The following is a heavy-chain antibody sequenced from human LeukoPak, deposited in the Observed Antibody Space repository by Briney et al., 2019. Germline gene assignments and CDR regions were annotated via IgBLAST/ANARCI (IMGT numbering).Heavy chain of an antibody. V-gene: IGHV3-23*01. CDR3: AKEPYGSGSYDWFDP. Sequence: GGSLRLSCAASGFTFSGHSMTWVRQAPGKGLEWVSAISGSGGSTYYADSVKGRFTISRDNSKNTLYVQMNSLRAADTAVYYCAKEPYGSGSYDWFDPWGQGTLVTVSS. D-gene: IGHD3-10*01. J-gene: IGHJ5*02. CDR1: GFTFSGHS. CDR2: ISGSGGST.